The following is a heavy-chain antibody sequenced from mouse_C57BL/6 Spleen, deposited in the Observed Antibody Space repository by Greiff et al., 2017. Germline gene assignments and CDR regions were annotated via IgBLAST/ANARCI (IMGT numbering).Heavy chain of an antibody. CDR3: ARRDYYGSMIFDY. V-gene: IGHV1-26*01. D-gene: IGHD1-1*01. CDR1: GYTFTDYY. J-gene: IGHJ2*01. Sequence: EVQLQQSGPELVKPGASVKISCKASGYTFTDYYMNWVKQSHGKSLEWIGDINPNNGGTSYNQKFKGKATLTVDKSSSTAYMELRSLTSEDSAVYYCARRDYYGSMIFDYWGQGTTLTVSS. CDR2: INPNNGGT.